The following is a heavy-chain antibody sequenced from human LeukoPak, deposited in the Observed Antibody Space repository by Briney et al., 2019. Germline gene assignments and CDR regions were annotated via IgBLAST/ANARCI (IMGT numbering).Heavy chain of an antibody. J-gene: IGHJ4*02. CDR1: GFTSSSHA. V-gene: IGHV3-23*01. CDR3: ARSDCNSIHCYVGDY. D-gene: IGHD2/OR15-2a*01. CDR2: ISGSGDTT. Sequence: PGGSLRLSCAASGFTSSSHAMSWVRRAPGKGLERVSLISGSGDTTSYADPVKGRFTISRDNSKNTLFLQMNSLRAEDTAVYFCARSDCNSIHCYVGDYWGQGTLVTVSS.